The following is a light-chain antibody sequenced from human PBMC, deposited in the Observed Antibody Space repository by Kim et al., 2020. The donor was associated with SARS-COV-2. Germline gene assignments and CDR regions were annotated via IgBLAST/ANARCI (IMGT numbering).Light chain of an antibody. CDR1: SGNIASNF. CDR2: EDE. Sequence: VTSSCARSSGNIASNFVQWYRQRPGSSPTTVIYEDERRPSGVPDRFSGSIDKSSNSASLTISGLKAEDEADYYCQSYDSNNHGVFGGGTQLTVL. J-gene: IGLJ2*01. V-gene: IGLV6-57*01. CDR3: QSYDSNNHGV.